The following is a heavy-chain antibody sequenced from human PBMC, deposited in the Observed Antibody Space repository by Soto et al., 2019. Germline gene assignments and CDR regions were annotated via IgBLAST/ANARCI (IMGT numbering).Heavy chain of an antibody. J-gene: IGHJ6*02. D-gene: IGHD4-17*01. CDR2: IYYSGST. CDR1: GGSISSYC. V-gene: IGHV4-59*12. CDR3: ARGGTTRYYYGMDV. Sequence: SETLSLTCTVSGGSISSYCWSWIRQPPGKGLEWIGYIYYSGSTNYNPFLKSRVTISVDRSKNQFSLKLSSVTAADTAVYYCARGGTTRYYYGMDVWGQGTTVTVSS.